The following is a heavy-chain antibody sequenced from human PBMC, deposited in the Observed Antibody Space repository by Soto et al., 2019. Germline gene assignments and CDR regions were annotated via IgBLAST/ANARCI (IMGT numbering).Heavy chain of an antibody. CDR3: ARALALARAKSYFAY. CDR2: IISIFGTA. D-gene: IGHD6-6*01. J-gene: IGHJ4*02. Sequence: GASVKVSCKASGGTFSSSAISWVREAPEQGLEWMGGIISIFGTANSAQMLQGRVTITADESTSAAYMELSCLRSEDTAGYYCARALALARAKSYFAYGGQGTLVTVSS. CDR1: GGTFSSSA. V-gene: IGHV1-69*13.